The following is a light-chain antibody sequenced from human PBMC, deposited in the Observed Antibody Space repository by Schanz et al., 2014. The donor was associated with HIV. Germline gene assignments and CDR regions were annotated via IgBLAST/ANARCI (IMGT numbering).Light chain of an antibody. Sequence: EIVLTQSPATLSLSPGERATLSCRASQSVGSVLAWYQQKPGQAPRLLIYDASNRATGIPARFSGSGSGTDFTLTISRLEPEDFAVYYCQESGSSPTFGGGTKVEIK. J-gene: IGKJ4*01. CDR2: DAS. V-gene: IGKV3-11*01. CDR1: QSVGSV. CDR3: QESGSSPT.